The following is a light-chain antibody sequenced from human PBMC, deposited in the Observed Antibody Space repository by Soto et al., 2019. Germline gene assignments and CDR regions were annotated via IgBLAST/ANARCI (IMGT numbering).Light chain of an antibody. J-gene: IGKJ4*01. CDR1: QSVISSY. CDR2: GAS. V-gene: IGKV3-20*01. CDR3: QQYGSSPLT. Sequence: DIWLTQSLGTLSLSPGERATLSCRASQSVISSYLAWYQRKPGQAPRLLIDGASSRANGITDRFSGSGSGTDFTLTIIRLEPEDFEVDYGQQYGSSPLTFGGGTKVEIK.